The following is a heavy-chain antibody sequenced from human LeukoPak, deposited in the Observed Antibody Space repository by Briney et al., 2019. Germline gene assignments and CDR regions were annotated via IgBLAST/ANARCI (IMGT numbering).Heavy chain of an antibody. Sequence: SETLSLTCTVSGGSISSYYWSWIRQPPGKGLEWIGYIYYSGRTNYNPSLKSRVTISVDRSKNQFSLKLSSVTAADTAVYYCARATVIAADPSSFDYWGQGTLVTVSS. J-gene: IGHJ4*02. CDR3: ARATVIAADPSSFDY. V-gene: IGHV4-59*01. CDR2: IYYSGRT. D-gene: IGHD6-13*01. CDR1: GGSISSYY.